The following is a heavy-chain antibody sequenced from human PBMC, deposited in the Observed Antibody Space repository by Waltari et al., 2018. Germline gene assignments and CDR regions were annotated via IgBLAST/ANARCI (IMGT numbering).Heavy chain of an antibody. J-gene: IGHJ4*02. D-gene: IGHD6-19*01. Sequence: QVRLQQWGAGLLKPSETLSLTCAVYGGSFSGYYWSWIRQSPGKGLEWIGEINHGANTHYNPSLKSRVTIAIGTSKNHFSLRMTSVTAADTAFYYCATRIPSGWYFDYWAQGTLVTVSS. CDR1: GGSFSGYY. V-gene: IGHV4-34*02. CDR2: INHGANT. CDR3: ATRIPSGWYFDY.